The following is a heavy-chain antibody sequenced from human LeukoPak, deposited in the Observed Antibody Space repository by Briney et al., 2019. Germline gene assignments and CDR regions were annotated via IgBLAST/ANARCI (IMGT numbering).Heavy chain of an antibody. V-gene: IGHV4-59*12. CDR1: GASISRNY. Sequence: PSETLSLTCTVSGASISRNYWSWIRQPPGKGLEWIGYVYYSGSTNYNPSLKSRVTISVDTSKNQFSLKLSSVTAADTAVYYCARVRQETTVIRGGFDYWGQGTLVTVSS. D-gene: IGHD4-17*01. CDR2: VYYSGST. CDR3: ARVRQETTVIRGGFDY. J-gene: IGHJ4*02.